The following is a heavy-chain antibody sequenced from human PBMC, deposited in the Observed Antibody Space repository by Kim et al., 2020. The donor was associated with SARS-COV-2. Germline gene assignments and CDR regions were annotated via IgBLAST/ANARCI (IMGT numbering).Heavy chain of an antibody. J-gene: IGHJ4*02. CDR1: GYTFTGYY. D-gene: IGHD1-1*01. V-gene: IGHV1-2*06. CDR3: ARGQTLGTTGTTHPLGY. CDR2: INPNSGGT. Sequence: SVKVSCKASGYTFTGYYMHWVRQAPGQGLEWMGRINPNSGGTNYAQKFQGRVTMTRDTSISTAYMELSRLRSDDTAVYYCARGQTLGTTGTTHPLGYWGQGTLVTVSS.